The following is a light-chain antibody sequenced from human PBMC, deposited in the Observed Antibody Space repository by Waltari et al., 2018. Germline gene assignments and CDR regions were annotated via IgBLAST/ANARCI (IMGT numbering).Light chain of an antibody. CDR3: QQYYSSPYT. Sequence: DFVMTQSPASLALSLGERATIHCKTSPTVLYNSNNRNYLTWYQQKPGQPPKLLFYWASTRESGVADRFSASGSGTDFTLTISRLQPEDVAIYYCQQYYSSPYTFGQGTRLEIK. V-gene: IGKV4-1*01. CDR1: PTVLYNSNNRNY. J-gene: IGKJ2*01. CDR2: WAS.